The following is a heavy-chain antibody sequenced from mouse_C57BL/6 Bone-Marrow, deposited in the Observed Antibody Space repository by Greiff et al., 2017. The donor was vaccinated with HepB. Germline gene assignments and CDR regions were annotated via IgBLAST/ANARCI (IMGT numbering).Heavy chain of an antibody. D-gene: IGHD1-1*01. CDR1: GYAFTNYL. Sequence: QVQLQQSGAELVRPGTSVKVSCKASGYAFTNYLIEWVKQRPGQGLEWIGVINPRSGGTNYNEKFKGKATLTADKSSSTAYMQLSSLTSEDSAVYFCARSPLHITTVVATNFDYWGQGTTLTVSS. CDR3: ARSPLHITTVVATNFDY. J-gene: IGHJ2*01. CDR2: INPRSGGT. V-gene: IGHV1-54*01.